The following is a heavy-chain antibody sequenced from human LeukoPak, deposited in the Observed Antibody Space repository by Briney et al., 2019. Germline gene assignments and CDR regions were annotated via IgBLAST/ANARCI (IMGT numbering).Heavy chain of an antibody. V-gene: IGHV1-46*01. CDR3: ARGTYGSGSYYSMGIWMDYYGMDV. D-gene: IGHD3-10*01. CDR1: GYTFSGHY. CDR2: INPSGGST. J-gene: IGHJ6*02. Sequence: GASVKVSCKASGYTFSGHYMHWVRQAPGQGLEWMGWINPSGGSTSYAQKFQGRVTMTRDTSTSTVYMELSSLRSEDTAVYYCARGTYGSGSYYSMGIWMDYYGMDVWGQGTTVTVSS.